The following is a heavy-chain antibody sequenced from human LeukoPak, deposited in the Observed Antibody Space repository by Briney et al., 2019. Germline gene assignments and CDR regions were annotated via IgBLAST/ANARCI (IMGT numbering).Heavy chain of an antibody. D-gene: IGHD3-22*01. J-gene: IGHJ3*02. Sequence: PGGSLRLSCAASGFTFDDYGMSWVRQAPGKGLEWVSGINWNGGSTGYADSVKGRFTISRDNAKNSLYLQMNSLRAEDTALYYCARGRAPLYYYDSSGYAFDIWGQGTMVTVSS. V-gene: IGHV3-20*04. CDR2: INWNGGST. CDR3: ARGRAPLYYYDSSGYAFDI. CDR1: GFTFDDYG.